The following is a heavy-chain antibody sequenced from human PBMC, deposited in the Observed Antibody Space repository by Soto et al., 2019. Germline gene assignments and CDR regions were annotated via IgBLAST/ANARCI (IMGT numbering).Heavy chain of an antibody. CDR1: GDSVSSNSAT. J-gene: IGHJ4*02. Sequence: SQTLSLTCAISGDSVSSNSATWNWIRQSPSRGLEWLGRTYYRSNWLNDYAESVRGRITISSDTPKNQFALQLASVTPEDPVVETCATIIGNSCWESWGQG. V-gene: IGHV6-1*01. CDR2: TYYRSNWLN. CDR3: ATIIGNSCWES. D-gene: IGHD2-15*01.